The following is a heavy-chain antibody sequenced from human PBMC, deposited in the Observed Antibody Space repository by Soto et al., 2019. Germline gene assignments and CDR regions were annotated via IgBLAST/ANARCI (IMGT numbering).Heavy chain of an antibody. CDR3: ARRRGGFGGGWTTPYFDY. CDR1: GFSLNTGGVG. Sequence: QITLKESGPTVVKPTQTLTLTCSLSGFSLNTGGVGVGWIRQTPGKALEWLAVIYWDDDKSWNPSLRDRLTINRDASDDQVVLTVTNMDPVDTGKYSCARRRGGFGGGWTTPYFDYWGQGTLVTVSS. V-gene: IGHV2-5*02. CDR2: IYWDDDK. D-gene: IGHD6-19*01. J-gene: IGHJ4*02.